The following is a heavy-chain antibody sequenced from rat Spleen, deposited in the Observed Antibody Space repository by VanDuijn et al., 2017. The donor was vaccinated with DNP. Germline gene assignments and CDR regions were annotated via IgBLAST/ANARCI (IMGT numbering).Heavy chain of an antibody. Sequence: QVKLKESGPGLMQPSETLSLTCTVSGFSLISKSVSWVRQPPGKGLEWMGTMWSGGTTDYNPALKSRLSISRDTSKSQVFLKMNSLQIEDTAIYFCTRTVSYDSGYYFDYWGQGVMVTVSS. CDR2: MWSGGTT. J-gene: IGHJ2*01. D-gene: IGHD4-3*01. CDR3: TRTVSYDSGYYFDY. CDR1: GFSLISKS. V-gene: IGHV2-1*01.